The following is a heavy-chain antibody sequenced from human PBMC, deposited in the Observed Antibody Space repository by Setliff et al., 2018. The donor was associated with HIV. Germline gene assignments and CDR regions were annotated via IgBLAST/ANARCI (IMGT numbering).Heavy chain of an antibody. CDR3: ARDGAGGDAQQADDY. CDR2: IIPILGIA. D-gene: IGHD2-21*02. Sequence: GASVKVSCKASGDTLSIHPISWVRQAPGQGLEWMGGIIPILGIANYAQKFRGRVTITADKSTSTAYMELSSLRSEDTAVYYCARDGAGGDAQQADDYWGQGTLVTVSS. CDR1: GDTLSIHP. J-gene: IGHJ4*02. V-gene: IGHV1-69*10.